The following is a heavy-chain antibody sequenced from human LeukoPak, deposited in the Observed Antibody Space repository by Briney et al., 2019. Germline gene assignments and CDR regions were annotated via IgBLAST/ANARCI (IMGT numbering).Heavy chain of an antibody. V-gene: IGHV3-33*01. J-gene: IGHJ3*02. CDR2: IWYDGSNK. CDR3: ARGRGWELHDAFDI. D-gene: IGHD1-26*01. CDR1: GFTFSSYG. Sequence: GGSLRLSCAASGFTFSSYGMHWVRHAPGKGLEWVAVIWYDGSNKYYADSVKGRFTISRDNSKNTLYLQMNSLRAEDTAVYYCARGRGWELHDAFDIWGQGTMVTVSS.